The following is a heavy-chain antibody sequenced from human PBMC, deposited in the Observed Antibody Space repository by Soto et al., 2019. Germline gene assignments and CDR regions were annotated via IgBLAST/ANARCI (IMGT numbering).Heavy chain of an antibody. D-gene: IGHD6-13*01. V-gene: IGHV4-59*01. CDR2: IYYSGST. CDR3: ARGKGSSWYAY. J-gene: IGHJ4*02. CDR1: GDSISSYY. Sequence: PSETLSLTCIVSGDSISSYYWSWIRQPPGKGLEWIGYIYYSGSTNYNPSLKSRVTISVDTSKNQFSLKLSSVTAADTAVYYCARGKGSSWYAYWGQGTLVTVSS.